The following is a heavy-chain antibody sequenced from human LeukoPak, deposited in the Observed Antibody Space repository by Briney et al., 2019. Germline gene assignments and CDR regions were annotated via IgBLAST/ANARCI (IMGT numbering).Heavy chain of an antibody. CDR3: ARQGTYYYDSTKFTFDS. J-gene: IGHJ4*02. Sequence: SETLSRNCTVSGDSIATGIHYWGWIRQPPGKGLGWIGSVFYTGNTYYNPSLQSRITISVDTSKNQVSLKVTSVTATDTALYYCARQGTYYYDSTKFTFDSWGQGTLVTVSS. CDR1: GDSIATGIHY. V-gene: IGHV4-39*01. D-gene: IGHD3-22*01. CDR2: VFYTGNT.